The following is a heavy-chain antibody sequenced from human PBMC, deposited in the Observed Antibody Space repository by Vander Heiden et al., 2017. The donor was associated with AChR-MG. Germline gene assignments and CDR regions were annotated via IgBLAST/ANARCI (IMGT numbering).Heavy chain of an antibody. V-gene: IGHV1-8*01. D-gene: IGHD3-10*02. CDR1: GYTFTSYD. Sequence: QVQLVQSGAEVKKPGASVKVSCKASGYTFTSYDINWVRQATGPGLEGMAWMNPNSGNTVYAQKFQGRVTMTRNTSISTAYMERSSLRSEDTAVYYCARGPDPRLFQHYYYYYYMDVWGKGTTVTVSS. CDR3: ARGPDPRLFQHYYYYYYMDV. CDR2: MNPNSGNT. J-gene: IGHJ6*03.